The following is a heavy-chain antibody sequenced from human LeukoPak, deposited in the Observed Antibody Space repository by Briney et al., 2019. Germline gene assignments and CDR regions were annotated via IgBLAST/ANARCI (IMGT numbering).Heavy chain of an antibody. CDR3: AKQYYYGSGSYHIPRKDYYYYYYMDV. CDR1: EFTFSTYS. D-gene: IGHD3-10*01. V-gene: IGHV3-48*01. CDR2: ISSSSSTI. Sequence: PGGSLRLSCTASEFTFSTYSMNWVRQAPGKGLEWVSYISSSSSTIYYADSVKGRFTISRDDAKHSLYLQMNSLRAEDTAVYYCAKQYYYGSGSYHIPRKDYYYYYYMDVWGKGTTVTVSS. J-gene: IGHJ6*03.